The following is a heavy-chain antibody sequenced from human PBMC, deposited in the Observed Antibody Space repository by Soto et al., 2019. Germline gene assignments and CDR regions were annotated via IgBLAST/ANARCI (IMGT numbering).Heavy chain of an antibody. CDR1: GGSFSGYY. CDR3: ARGRWVTIFGVDRGWFEP. J-gene: IGHJ5*02. V-gene: IGHV4-34*01. CDR2: INHSGST. D-gene: IGHD3-3*01. Sequence: SETLSLTCAAYGGSFSGYYWSWIRQPPGKGLEWIGEINHSGSTNYNPSLKSRVTISVDTSKNQFSLKLSSVTAADTAVSYCARGRWVTIFGVDRGWFEPWGQGTLV.